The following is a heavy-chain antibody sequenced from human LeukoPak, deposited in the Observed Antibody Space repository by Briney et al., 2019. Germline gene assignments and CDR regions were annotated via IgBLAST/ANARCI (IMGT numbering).Heavy chain of an antibody. D-gene: IGHD6-13*01. CDR3: ARGSSSSFNFDL. V-gene: IGHV4-59*01. J-gene: IGHJ2*01. Sequence: PSETLSLTCTVAGGSISSNYWSWLRHPPGKGLEWIGHIHNSGSTNYNPSLKSRVTISVDTSKKQFSLKLSSVTAADTAVYYCARGSSSSFNFDLWGRGTLVTVSS. CDR2: IHNSGST. CDR1: GGSISSNY.